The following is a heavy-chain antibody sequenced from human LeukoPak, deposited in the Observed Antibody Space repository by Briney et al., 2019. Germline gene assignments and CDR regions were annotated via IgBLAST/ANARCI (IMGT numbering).Heavy chain of an antibody. J-gene: IGHJ6*03. CDR2: IRYDGGNK. CDR1: GFTFSSYG. D-gene: IGHD2-2*01. Sequence: GRSLRLSCAASGFTFSSYGMQWVRQAPGKGLEWVAFIRYDGGNKYYADSVKGRFTISRDNSKNTLYLQMNSLRAEDTAVYYCARDSSTSYYYMDVWGKGTTVTVSS. V-gene: IGHV3-33*01. CDR3: ARDSSTSYYYMDV.